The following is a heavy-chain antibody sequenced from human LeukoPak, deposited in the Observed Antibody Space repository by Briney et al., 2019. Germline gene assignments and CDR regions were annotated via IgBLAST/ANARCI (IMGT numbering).Heavy chain of an antibody. CDR2: ISTGGSSI. V-gene: IGHV3-48*03. CDR1: GFTFSGYE. J-gene: IGHJ4*02. Sequence: GGSLRLSCAASGFTFSGYEMNWVRQAPGKGLEWVSYISTGGSSIYYADSVKGRFTISRDNAKNSLYLQMNSLRAEDTAVYYCARDPGSASATAAGALMYFDYWGQGTLVTVSS. CDR3: ARDPGSASATAAGALMYFDY. D-gene: IGHD6-13*01.